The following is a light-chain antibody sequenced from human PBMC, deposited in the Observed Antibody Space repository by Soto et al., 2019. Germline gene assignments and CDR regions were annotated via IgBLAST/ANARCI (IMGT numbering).Light chain of an antibody. CDR2: GAS. CDR3: QQYGSSPQT. CDR1: QSVSSSY. J-gene: IGKJ1*01. V-gene: IGKV3-20*01. Sequence: EIVLTKSPGTLSLSPGERATLSRRASQSVSSSYLAWYQQKPGQAPRLLIYGASSRATGIPDRFSGSGSGTDFTLTISRLEPEDFAVYYCQQYGSSPQTFGQGTKVDIK.